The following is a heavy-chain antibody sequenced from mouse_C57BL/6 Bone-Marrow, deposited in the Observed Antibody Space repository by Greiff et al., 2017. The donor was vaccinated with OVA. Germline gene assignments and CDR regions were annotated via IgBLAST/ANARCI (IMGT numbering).Heavy chain of an antibody. CDR1: GYTFTDYY. J-gene: IGHJ4*01. D-gene: IGHD2-2*01. CDR2: INPNNGGT. V-gene: IGHV1-26*01. Sequence: EVQLQQSGPELVKPGASVKISCKASGYTFTDYYMNWVKQSHGKSLEWIGDINPNNGGTSYNQKFKGKATLTVDKSSSTAYMELRSLTSEDSAVYYCARLGYGYDGYYAMDYWGQGTSVTVSS. CDR3: ARLGYGYDGYYAMDY.